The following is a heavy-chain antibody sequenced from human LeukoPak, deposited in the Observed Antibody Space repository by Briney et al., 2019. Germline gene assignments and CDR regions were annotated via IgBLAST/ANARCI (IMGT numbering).Heavy chain of an antibody. Sequence: PSETLSLTCTVSGGSISSYYWSWIRQPPGKGLEWIGYIYYSGSTNYNPSLKSRVTISVDASKSQFSLKLSSVTAADTAVYYCASSSGSYTLDYWGQGTLVTVSS. V-gene: IGHV4-59*01. CDR3: ASSSGSYTLDY. CDR1: GGSISSYY. D-gene: IGHD1-26*01. CDR2: IYYSGST. J-gene: IGHJ4*02.